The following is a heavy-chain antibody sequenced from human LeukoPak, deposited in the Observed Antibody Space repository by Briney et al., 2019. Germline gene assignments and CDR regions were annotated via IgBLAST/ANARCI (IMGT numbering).Heavy chain of an antibody. CDR1: GFTFSSYG. V-gene: IGHV3-23*01. CDR3: AKDRGLLWFGELPKGGYYFDY. D-gene: IGHD3-10*01. J-gene: IGHJ4*02. Sequence: PGGSLRLSCAASGFTFSSYGMSWVRQAPGKGLEGVSAISGSGGSTYYADSVKGRFTISRDNAKNTLYLQMNSLRAEDTAVYYCAKDRGLLWFGELPKGGYYFDYWGQGTLVTVSS. CDR2: ISGSGGST.